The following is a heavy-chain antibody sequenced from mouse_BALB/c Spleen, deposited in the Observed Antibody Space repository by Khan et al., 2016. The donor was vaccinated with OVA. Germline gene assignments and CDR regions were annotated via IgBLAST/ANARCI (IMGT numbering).Heavy chain of an antibody. J-gene: IGHJ4*01. V-gene: IGHV1S132*01. Sequence: QVQLKESGAELVRPGASVKLSCKTSGYIFTSYWIQWVKQRSGQGLEWIARIYPCTGSTYYNEKFKGKATLTADKSSSTAFLQLSSLKSEDSAVYVCARSDYGSTEAMDNWGQGTSVTVSS. D-gene: IGHD1-1*01. CDR2: IYPCTGST. CDR1: GYIFTSYW. CDR3: ARSDYGSTEAMDN.